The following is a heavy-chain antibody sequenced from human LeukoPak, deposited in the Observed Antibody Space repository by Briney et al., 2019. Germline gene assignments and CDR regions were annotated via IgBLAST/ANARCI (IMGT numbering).Heavy chain of an antibody. V-gene: IGHV4-30-4*08. CDR1: GGSISSGDYY. D-gene: IGHD5-18*01. J-gene: IGHJ3*02. CDR3: ARDGTQRGYSYAFDI. Sequence: SQTLSLTSTVSGGSISSGDYYWSWIRQPPGRGLEWIGYIYYSGSTYYNPSLKSRVTISVDTSKNQFSLKLSSVTAADTAVYYCARDGTQRGYSYAFDIWGQGTMVTVSS. CDR2: IYYSGST.